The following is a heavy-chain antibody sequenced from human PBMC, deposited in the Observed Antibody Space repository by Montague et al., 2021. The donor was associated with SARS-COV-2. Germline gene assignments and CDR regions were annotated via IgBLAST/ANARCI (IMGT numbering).Heavy chain of an antibody. Sequence: SETLSLTCAVSGGSISSSNWWSWVRQPPGKGLEWIGEIYHSGSTNYNPXXKSRVTISVDKSKNQFSLKLSSVTAADTAVYYCARRYCSSTSCPSWFDPWGQGTLVTVSS. CDR1: GGSISSSNW. CDR3: ARRYCSSTSCPSWFDP. CDR2: IYHSGST. V-gene: IGHV4-4*02. J-gene: IGHJ5*02. D-gene: IGHD2-2*01.